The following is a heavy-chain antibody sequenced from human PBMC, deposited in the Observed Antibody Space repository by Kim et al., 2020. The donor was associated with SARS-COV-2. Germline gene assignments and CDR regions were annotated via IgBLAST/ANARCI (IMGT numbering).Heavy chain of an antibody. V-gene: IGHV1-2*02. J-gene: IGHJ4*02. D-gene: IGHD1-26*01. CDR2: GT. CDR3: ARDHEGDIDY. Sequence: GTNNAQKFQGRVTLTRDTSISTAYMELSRLRSDDTAVYYCARDHEGDIDYWGQGTLVTVSS.